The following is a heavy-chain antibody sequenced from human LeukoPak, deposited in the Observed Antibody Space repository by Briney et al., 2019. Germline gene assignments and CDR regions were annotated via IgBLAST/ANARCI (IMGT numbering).Heavy chain of an antibody. V-gene: IGHV4-4*07. CDR2: IYTSGST. D-gene: IGHD1-20*01. J-gene: IGHJ4*02. CDR1: GGPISSLY. Sequence: PSDTLSHTCSVSGGPISSLYWSWIRQPGVRARAGSGRIYTSGSTHYNPSLKSRVTMSVDTSKNQFSLKLSSVTAADTAVYYCARAITGTVCWFDYWGQGTLVTVSS. CDR3: ARAITGTVCWFDY.